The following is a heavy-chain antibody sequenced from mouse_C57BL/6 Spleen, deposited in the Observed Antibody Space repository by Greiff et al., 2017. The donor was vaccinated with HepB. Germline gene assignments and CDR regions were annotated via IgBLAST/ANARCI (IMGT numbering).Heavy chain of an antibody. D-gene: IGHD1-1*01. V-gene: IGHV1-53*01. CDR2: INPSNGGT. CDR3: ARLYYDVAHYAMDY. Sequence: QVQLQQPGTELVKPGASVKLSCKASGYTFPSYWMHWVKQRPGQGLEWIGNINPSNGGTNYNEKFKSKATLTVDKTSSTADMQLSSLTSEDSAVYYCARLYYDVAHYAMDYWGQGTSVTVSS. J-gene: IGHJ4*01. CDR1: GYTFPSYW.